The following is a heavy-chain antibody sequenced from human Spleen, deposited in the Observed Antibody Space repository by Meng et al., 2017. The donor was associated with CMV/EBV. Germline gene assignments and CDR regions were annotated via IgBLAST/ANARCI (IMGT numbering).Heavy chain of an antibody. J-gene: IGHJ4*02. D-gene: IGHD6-13*01. V-gene: IGHV1-46*01. CDR1: GYTFTSYY. CDR2: INPSGGST. Sequence: ASVKVSCKASGYTFTSYYVHWVRQAPGQGLEWMGIINPSGGSTTYAQKFQGRITLTRDTSTSTIYMEMTYLRSGDTAVYFCARSSSSWSYFDYWGQGTLVTVSS. CDR3: ARSSSSWSYFDY.